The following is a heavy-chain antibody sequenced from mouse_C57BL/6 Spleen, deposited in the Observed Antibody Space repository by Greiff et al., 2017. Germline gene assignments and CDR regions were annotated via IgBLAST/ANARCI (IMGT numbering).Heavy chain of an antibody. CDR3: ARGDYEGNFDY. Sequence: QVHVKQPGAELVKPGASVKLSCKASGYTFTSYWMHWVKQRPGQGLEWIGMIHPNSGSTNYNEKFKSKATLTVDKSSSTAYMQLSSLTSEDSAVYYCARGDYEGNFDYWGQGTTLTVSS. J-gene: IGHJ2*01. D-gene: IGHD2-4*01. V-gene: IGHV1-64*01. CDR2: IHPNSGST. CDR1: GYTFTSYW.